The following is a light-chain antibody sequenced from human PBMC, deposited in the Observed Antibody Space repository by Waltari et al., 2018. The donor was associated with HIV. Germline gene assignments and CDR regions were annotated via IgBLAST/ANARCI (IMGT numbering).Light chain of an antibody. J-gene: IGLJ3*02. CDR1: SSDVGDYNY. V-gene: IGLV2-11*01. CDR3: CSYADKYTWV. Sequence: QSALTQPRSVSGSPGQSVTISCTGTSSDVGDYNYVSWYQQHPGKAPKLMIFDVNKRPSGVPDRCSCSKSGNTASLTISGLQAEDEADYYCCSYADKYTWVFGGGTKLTVL. CDR2: DVN.